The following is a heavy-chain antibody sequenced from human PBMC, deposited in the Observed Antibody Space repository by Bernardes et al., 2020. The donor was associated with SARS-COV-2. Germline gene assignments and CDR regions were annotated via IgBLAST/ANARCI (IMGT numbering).Heavy chain of an antibody. V-gene: IGHV3-73*01. J-gene: IGHJ4*02. D-gene: IGHD4-17*01. CDR1: GFNFSGSA. CDR2: MRSKAKGYAT. CDR3: TGDYLY. Sequence: GSLRLSCATSGFNFSGSAIQWVRQAPGKGLEWVGRMRSKAKGYATTYLPSGRGRFIISRDDSTYTAYLQIKSLKIEDTAVYYCTGDYLYWGQGALVTVS.